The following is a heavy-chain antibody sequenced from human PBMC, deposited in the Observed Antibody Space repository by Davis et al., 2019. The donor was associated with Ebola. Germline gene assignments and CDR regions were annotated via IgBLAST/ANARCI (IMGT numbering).Heavy chain of an antibody. CDR2: ISGSGGST. CDR3: ARSTSLMVRGVAFDY. D-gene: IGHD3-10*01. CDR1: GFTFSSYA. Sequence: GESLKISCAASGFTFSSYAMSWVRQAPGKGLEWVSAISGSGGSTYYADSVKGRFTISRDNSKNTLYLQMNSLRAEDTAVYYCARSTSLMVRGVAFDYWGQGTLVTVSS. J-gene: IGHJ4*02. V-gene: IGHV3-23*01.